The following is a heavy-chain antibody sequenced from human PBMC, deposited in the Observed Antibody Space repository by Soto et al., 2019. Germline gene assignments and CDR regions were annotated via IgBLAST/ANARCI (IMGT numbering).Heavy chain of an antibody. J-gene: IGHJ2*01. V-gene: IGHV3-23*01. D-gene: IGHD3-10*02. CDR3: ARNVPGSTSRPDYWYFDL. CDR1: GFTFINYA. Sequence: EVQLLESGGGSVQPGGSLRLSCAGSGFTFINYAMNWVRQAPGKGLECVSTLSGGGDAPFFADSVRGRFTISRDNSKNTVTLQMNNLGVDDTAVYFCARNVPGSTSRPDYWYFDLWGRGNLVTVSS. CDR2: LSGGGDAP.